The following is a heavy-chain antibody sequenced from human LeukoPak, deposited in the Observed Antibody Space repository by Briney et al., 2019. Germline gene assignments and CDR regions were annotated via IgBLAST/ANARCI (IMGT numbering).Heavy chain of an antibody. CDR1: GGFISSYY. V-gene: IGHV4-59*08. J-gene: IGHJ4*02. CDR2: IYYSGST. Sequence: SETLSLTCTVSGGFISSYYWSWIRQPPGKGLEWIGYIYYSGSTNYNPSLKSRVTISVDTSKNQFSLKLSSVTAADTAVYYCARHGTMVRGVIDYWGQGTLVTVSS. CDR3: ARHGTMVRGVIDY. D-gene: IGHD3-10*01.